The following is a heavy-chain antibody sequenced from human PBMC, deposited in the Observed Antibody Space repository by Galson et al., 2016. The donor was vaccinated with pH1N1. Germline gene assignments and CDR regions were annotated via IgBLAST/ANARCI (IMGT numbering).Heavy chain of an antibody. CDR3: ARQYDFGDYRGNAFDI. CDR1: GYNFASSW. CDR2: IYLGGSLV. D-gene: IGHD4-17*01. J-gene: IGHJ3*02. V-gene: IGHV5-51*03. Sequence: QSGAEVKKPGESLKISCKGSGYNFASSWIGWVRQMPGKGLEWMGIIYLGGSLVRYSPSFQGQVTISADKSINIVYLQWSSLKASDTAIYYFARQYDFGDYRGNAFDIWGQGTVVIVSS.